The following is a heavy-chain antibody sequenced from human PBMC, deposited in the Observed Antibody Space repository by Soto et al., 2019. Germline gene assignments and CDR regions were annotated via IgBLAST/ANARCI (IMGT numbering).Heavy chain of an antibody. Sequence: QAQLVQSGAEVRKPGASVKVSCKASGYTFYSHSISWVRQAPGQGLEWMGRINADYGNTQYAQKLRGRVSMTTNTSTTTGYMELTNLRSDDTAVYYCARCIQGDYYYGMDVWGQGTTVTVSS. CDR2: INADYGNT. J-gene: IGHJ6*02. CDR1: GYTFYSHS. V-gene: IGHV1-18*01. D-gene: IGHD5-18*01. CDR3: ARCIQGDYYYGMDV.